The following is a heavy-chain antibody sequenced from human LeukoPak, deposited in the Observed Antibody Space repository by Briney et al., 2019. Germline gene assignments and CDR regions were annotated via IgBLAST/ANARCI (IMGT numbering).Heavy chain of an antibody. D-gene: IGHD1-26*01. CDR3: ARVGGGVGVTLDY. CDR1: GFTFSSYS. CDR2: ISSSSTYI. J-gene: IGHJ4*02. V-gene: IGHV3-21*01. Sequence: GGSLRLSCAASGFTFSSYSMNWVRQAPGKGLEWVSSISSSSTYIYYTDSVKGRYTISRDNAKNSLFLQMNSLRAEDTAVYYCARVGGGVGVTLDYWGQGTLVTVSS.